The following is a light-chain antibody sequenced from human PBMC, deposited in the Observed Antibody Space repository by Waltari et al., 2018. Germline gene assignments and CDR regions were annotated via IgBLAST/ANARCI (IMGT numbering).Light chain of an antibody. CDR2: DAS. J-gene: IGKJ1*01. V-gene: IGKV3-20*01. Sequence: EIVLTQSLGTLSLSAGDRATLSCRASETEGRYLVWYQQKPGQAPRLLIYDASSRATGIPDRFSGSGSGTDFSLTISRLEPEDFAVYYCQHYVRLPVTFGQGTKVEIK. CDR1: ETEGRY. CDR3: QHYVRLPVT.